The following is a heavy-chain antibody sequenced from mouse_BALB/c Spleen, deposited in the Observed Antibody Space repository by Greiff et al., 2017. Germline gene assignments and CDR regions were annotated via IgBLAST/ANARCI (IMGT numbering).Heavy chain of an antibody. V-gene: IGHV5-15*02. CDR3: ARAYGNYDYYAMDY. CDR2: ISNLAYSI. D-gene: IGHD2-10*02. CDR1: GFTFSDYG. J-gene: IGHJ4*01. Sequence: EVKVVDSGGGLVQPGGSRKLSCAASGFTFSDYGMAWVRQAPGKGPEWVAFISNLAYSIYYADTVTGRFTISRENAKNTLYQEMSSLRSEDTAMYYCARAYGNYDYYAMDYWGQGTSVTVSS.